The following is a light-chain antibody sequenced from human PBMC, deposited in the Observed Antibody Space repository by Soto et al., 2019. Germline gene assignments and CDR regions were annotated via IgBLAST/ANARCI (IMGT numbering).Light chain of an antibody. V-gene: IGLV2-14*01. CDR1: SSDVGGYKY. CDR3: SSYAGRSTWV. J-gene: IGLJ3*02. Sequence: QSALTQPASVSGSPGQSITISCTGTSSDVGGYKYVSWYQQHPGKAPKLMIFEVLNRPSGVSNRFSGSKSGNTASLTISGLQAEDEADYFCSSYAGRSTWVFGGGTKLTVL. CDR2: EVL.